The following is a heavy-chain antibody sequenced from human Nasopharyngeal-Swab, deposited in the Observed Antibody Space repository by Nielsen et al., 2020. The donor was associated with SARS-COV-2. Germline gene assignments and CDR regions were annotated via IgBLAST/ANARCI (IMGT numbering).Heavy chain of an antibody. D-gene: IGHD5-24*01. V-gene: IGHV3-21*01. J-gene: IGHJ4*02. Sequence: GESLKISCAASGFTFSSYSMNWVRQAPGKGLEWVSPISSSSSYIYYADSVKGRFTISRDNAKNSLYLQMNSLRAEDTAVYYCARDGEMATIPILDYWGQGTLVTVSS. CDR2: ISSSSSYI. CDR3: ARDGEMATIPILDY. CDR1: GFTFSSYS.